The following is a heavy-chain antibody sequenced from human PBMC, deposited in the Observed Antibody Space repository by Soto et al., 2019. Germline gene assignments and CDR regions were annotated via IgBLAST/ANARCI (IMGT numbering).Heavy chain of an antibody. CDR1: GFIASNYA. CDR2: FSGSGGAT. J-gene: IGHJ4*02. CDR3: AKAVGDY. D-gene: IGHD1-26*01. Sequence: PGGSLRLSCAASGFIASNYAMSWVRQAPGKGLEWVSGFSGSGGATFYADSVKGRFTISRDSSKNTIYLQMDRLRADDTAVYYCAKAVGDYWGRGTLVTSPQ. V-gene: IGHV3-23*01.